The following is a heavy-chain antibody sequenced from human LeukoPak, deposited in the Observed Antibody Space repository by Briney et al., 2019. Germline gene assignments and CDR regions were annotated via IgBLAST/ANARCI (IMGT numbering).Heavy chain of an antibody. J-gene: IGHJ4*02. CDR2: ISGGGGST. Sequence: PGGSLRLSCAASGFTFSSYVMTWVRQVPGKGLEWVSAISGGGGSTYYADSVKGRFTISRDNSNNTLYLEMNSLRADDTAVYYCAKSLIRGYYDTSGYYFFDNWGQGTLVTVSS. V-gene: IGHV3-23*01. CDR1: GFTFSSYV. D-gene: IGHD3-22*01. CDR3: AKSLIRGYYDTSGYYFFDN.